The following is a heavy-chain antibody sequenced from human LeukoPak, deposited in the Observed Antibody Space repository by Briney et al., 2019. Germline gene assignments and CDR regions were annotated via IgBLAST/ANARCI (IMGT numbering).Heavy chain of an antibody. D-gene: IGHD3-22*01. CDR1: GYTFTSYG. Sequence: ASVKVSCKASGYTFTSYGICWVRQAPGQGLEWMGWISAYNGNTNYAQKLQGRVTMTTDTSTSTAYMELRSLRSDDTAVYYCARDRTKWLSVEAFDIWGQGTMVTVSS. V-gene: IGHV1-18*01. J-gene: IGHJ3*02. CDR3: ARDRTKWLSVEAFDI. CDR2: ISAYNGNT.